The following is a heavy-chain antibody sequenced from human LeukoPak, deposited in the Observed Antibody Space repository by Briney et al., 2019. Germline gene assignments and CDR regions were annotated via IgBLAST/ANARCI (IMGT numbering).Heavy chain of an antibody. Sequence: GGSLRLSCAASGFSFSAYWMTWVRQAPGTGLEWVANINPAGSETYYVDPVKGRLSISRDNAKNLIYLQMNSLRAEDTAVYHCARFGYVAAVDVWGQGTPVTVSS. D-gene: IGHD2-15*01. CDR1: GFSFSAYW. CDR2: INPAGSET. V-gene: IGHV3-7*01. CDR3: ARFGYVAAVDV. J-gene: IGHJ4*02.